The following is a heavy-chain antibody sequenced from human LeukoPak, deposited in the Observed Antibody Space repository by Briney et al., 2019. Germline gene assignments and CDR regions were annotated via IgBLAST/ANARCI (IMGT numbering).Heavy chain of an antibody. CDR1: GFTVSRNY. D-gene: IGHD3-10*01. CDR2: IRYDGSNK. V-gene: IGHV3-30*02. Sequence: GGSLRLSCAASGFTVSRNYMSWVRQAPGKGLEWVAFIRYDGSNKYYADSVKGRFTISRDNSKSTLYLQMNSLRAEDTAVYYCAIMVRGPWGYWGQGTLVTVSS. CDR3: AIMVRGPWGY. J-gene: IGHJ4*02.